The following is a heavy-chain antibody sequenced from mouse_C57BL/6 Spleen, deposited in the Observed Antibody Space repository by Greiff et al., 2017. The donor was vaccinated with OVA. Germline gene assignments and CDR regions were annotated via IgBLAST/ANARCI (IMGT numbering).Heavy chain of an antibody. J-gene: IGHJ2*01. CDR3: ARSGAYYYGSSYEYY. CDR1: GYTFTSYW. Sequence: QVHVKQPGAELVKPGASVKLSCKASGYTFTSYWMHWVKQRPGQGLEWIGMIHPNSGSTNYNEKFKSKATLTVDKSSSTAYMQLSSLTSEDSAVYYCARSGAYYYGSSYEYYWGQGTTLTVSS. V-gene: IGHV1-64*01. D-gene: IGHD1-1*01. CDR2: IHPNSGST.